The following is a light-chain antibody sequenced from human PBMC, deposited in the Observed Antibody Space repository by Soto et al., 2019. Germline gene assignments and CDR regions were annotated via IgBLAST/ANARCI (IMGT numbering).Light chain of an antibody. V-gene: IGKV3-11*01. CDR2: DAS. J-gene: IGKJ1*01. Sequence: EIVLTQSPATLSLSPGERATLSCRASQSVSSYLAWYQQKPGQAPRLLIYDASNRATGIPARFSGSGSGTDITLTISSLEPEDFAVYYCQQRSNWPPWTFVQGTKVEIK. CDR3: QQRSNWPPWT. CDR1: QSVSSY.